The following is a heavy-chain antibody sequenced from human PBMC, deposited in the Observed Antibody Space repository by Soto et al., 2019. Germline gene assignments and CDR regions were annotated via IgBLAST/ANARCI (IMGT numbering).Heavy chain of an antibody. CDR1: GYSFTSYG. CDR3: ARDPPITGSLRGTPLMAV. CDR2: ISAYNGNT. V-gene: IGHV1-18*04. D-gene: IGHD1-20*01. Sequence: QIQLVQSGAEVKKPGASVKVSCKASGYSFTSYGISWVRQAPGQGLEWMGWISAYNGNTNYEQKFQGRVAMTTDTSTNTAYLELRTLRPDDAAVYYCARDPPITGSLRGTPLMAVWGQGTTVTVSS. J-gene: IGHJ6*02.